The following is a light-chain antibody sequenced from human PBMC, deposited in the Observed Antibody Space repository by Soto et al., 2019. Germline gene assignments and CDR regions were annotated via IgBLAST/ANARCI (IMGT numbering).Light chain of an antibody. Sequence: QAVVTQPPSASGTPGQRVTISCSGSSSNIGSNYVYWYQQLPGTAPKLLIYRNSQRPSGVPDRFSGSKSGTSASLAISGLRSEDEADYYCAAWDDSLSVVFGGGTKLTVL. CDR1: SSNIGSNY. CDR3: AAWDDSLSVV. CDR2: RNS. J-gene: IGLJ2*01. V-gene: IGLV1-47*01.